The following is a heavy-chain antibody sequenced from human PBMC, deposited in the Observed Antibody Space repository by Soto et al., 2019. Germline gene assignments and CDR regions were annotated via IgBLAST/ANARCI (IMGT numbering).Heavy chain of an antibody. J-gene: IGHJ4*02. Sequence: HVQLQQSGPGLVRPSETLSLTCTVSGGSINNYYWSWIRQPPGQGLEWIGYFHGSTYSHPSPNSRVNVSAVSAKSHVSLKVNSVTAADTGVYYCARSSTVGSLYFDYWGQATRVTVSS. V-gene: IGHV4-59*01. CDR2: FHGST. CDR3: ARSSTVGSLYFDY. D-gene: IGHD4-17*01. CDR1: GGSINNYY.